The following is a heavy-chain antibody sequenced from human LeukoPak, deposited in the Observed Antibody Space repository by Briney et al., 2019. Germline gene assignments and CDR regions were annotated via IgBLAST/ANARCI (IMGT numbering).Heavy chain of an antibody. CDR1: GFTFSDYY. D-gene: IGHD1-14*01. J-gene: IGHJ4*02. Sequence: GGSLRLSCAASGFTFSDYYMSWIRQAPGKGLEWASYISSSSSYTNYADSAKGRFTISRDNAKNSLYLQMNSLRAEDTAVYYCARGGSRTTDYWGQGTLVTVSS. CDR3: ARGGSRTTDY. CDR2: ISSSSSYT. V-gene: IGHV3-11*05.